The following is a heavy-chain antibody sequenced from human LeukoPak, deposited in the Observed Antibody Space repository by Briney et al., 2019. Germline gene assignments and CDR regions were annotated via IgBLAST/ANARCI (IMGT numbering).Heavy chain of an antibody. CDR1: GFTFSSYG. Sequence: GGSLRLSCAASGFTFSSYGMSWVRQAPGKGLEWVSAISGSGGSTYYADSVKGRFTISRDNSKNTLYLQMNSLRAEDTAVYYCAKDDAWVRYQDWGQGTLVTVSS. V-gene: IGHV3-23*01. CDR2: ISGSGGST. D-gene: IGHD5-12*01. CDR3: AKDDAWVRYQD. J-gene: IGHJ4*02.